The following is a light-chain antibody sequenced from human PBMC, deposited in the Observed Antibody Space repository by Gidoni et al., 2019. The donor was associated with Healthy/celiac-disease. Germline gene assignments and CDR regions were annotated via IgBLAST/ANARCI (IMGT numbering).Light chain of an antibody. V-gene: IGLV6-57*02. J-gene: IGLJ3*02. CDR2: EDN. CDR1: SGSIASNY. CDR3: QSYDSSKV. Sequence: NFMLTQPHSVSESPGKTVTISCTGSSGSIASNYVQWYQQRPGSAPTTVIYEDNQRPSGVPDRFSGSIDRSSNSASLTISGLKTEDEADYYCQSYDSSKVFGGGTKLTVL.